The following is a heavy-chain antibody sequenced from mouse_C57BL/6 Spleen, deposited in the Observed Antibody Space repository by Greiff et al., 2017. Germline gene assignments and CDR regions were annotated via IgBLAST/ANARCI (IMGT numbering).Heavy chain of an antibody. D-gene: IGHD1-1*01. Sequence: EVMLVESEGGLVQPGSSMKLSCTASGFTFSDYYMAWVRQVPEKGLEWVANINYDGSSTYYLDSLKSRFIISRDNATNILYLQMSSLKSEDTATYYCAREGDYGSSPFWYFDVWGTGTTVTVSS. V-gene: IGHV5-16*01. CDR2: INYDGSST. J-gene: IGHJ1*03. CDR3: AREGDYGSSPFWYFDV. CDR1: GFTFSDYY.